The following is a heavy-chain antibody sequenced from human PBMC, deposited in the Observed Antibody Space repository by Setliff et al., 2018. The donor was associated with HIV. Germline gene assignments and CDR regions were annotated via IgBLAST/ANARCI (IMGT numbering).Heavy chain of an antibody. CDR3: AGWSSWRKYNWFDP. CDR1: GGSISSGSYY. Sequence: PSETLSLTCTVSGGSISSGSYYWSWIRQPAGKGLGWIGHIYTSGSTNYNPSLKSRVTISVDTSKNQFSLKLSSVTAADTAVYYCAGWSSWRKYNWFDPWGQGTLVTVSS. CDR2: IYTSGST. V-gene: IGHV4-61*09. J-gene: IGHJ5*02. D-gene: IGHD6-13*01.